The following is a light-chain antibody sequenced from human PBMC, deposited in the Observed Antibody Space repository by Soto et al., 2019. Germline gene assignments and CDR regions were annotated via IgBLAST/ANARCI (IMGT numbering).Light chain of an antibody. CDR2: GAF. J-gene: IGKJ2*01. V-gene: IGKV1-39*01. CDR1: QRISTF. CDR3: QQSHSVPNT. Sequence: DIQMTQSPSSLSASVGDRVTITCRASQRISTFLNWYQHKPGKAPNLLIHGAFTLQSGVPSRFRGSGSGADFTLTISNLQPEDFATYYCQQSHSVPNTFGQGTKPEI.